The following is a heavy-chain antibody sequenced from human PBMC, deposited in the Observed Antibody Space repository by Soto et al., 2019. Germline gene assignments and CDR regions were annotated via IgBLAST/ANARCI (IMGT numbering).Heavy chain of an antibody. J-gene: IGHJ4*02. D-gene: IGHD3-22*01. Sequence: RLSCAASGFTFSSYGMHWVRQAPGKGLEWVAVISYDGSNKYYADSVKGRFTISRDNSKNTLYLQMNSLRAEDTAVYYCAKALYDSSGYYFDYWRQGTLVTVSS. CDR1: GFTFSSYG. V-gene: IGHV3-30*18. CDR3: AKALYDSSGYYFDY. CDR2: ISYDGSNK.